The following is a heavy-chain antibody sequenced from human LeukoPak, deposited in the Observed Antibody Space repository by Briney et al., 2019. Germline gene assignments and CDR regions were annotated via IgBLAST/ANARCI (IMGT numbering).Heavy chain of an antibody. D-gene: IGHD2-2*01. V-gene: IGHV3-23*01. CDR1: GFTFSSFA. CDR2: ISGSGGST. CDR3: AKNDIVVVPAAPGVVDY. J-gene: IGHJ4*02. Sequence: GGSLRLSCAASGFTFSSFAMNWVRQAPGKGLEWVSGISGSGGSTYYADSVKGRFTISRDNSKNTLYLQMNSLRAEDTAVYYCAKNDIVVVPAAPGVVDYWGQGTLVTVSS.